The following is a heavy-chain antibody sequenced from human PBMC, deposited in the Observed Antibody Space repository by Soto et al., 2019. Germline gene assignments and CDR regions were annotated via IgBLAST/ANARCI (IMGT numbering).Heavy chain of an antibody. J-gene: IGHJ6*02. D-gene: IGHD3-10*01. CDR3: ARDGPSYGSGGERRYYYYGMDV. CDR1: GFTFSSYG. V-gene: IGHV3-33*01. CDR2: IWYDGSNK. Sequence: QVQLVESGGGVVQPGRSLRLSCAASGFTFSSYGMHWVRQAPGKGLEWVAVIWYDGSNKYYADSVKGRFTISRDNSKNTLYLQMNSLRAEDTAVYYCARDGPSYGSGGERRYYYYGMDVWGQGTTVTVSS.